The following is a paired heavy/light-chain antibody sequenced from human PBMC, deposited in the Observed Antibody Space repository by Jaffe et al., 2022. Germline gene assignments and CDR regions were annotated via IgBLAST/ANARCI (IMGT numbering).Heavy chain of an antibody. V-gene: IGHV4-34*01. CDR2: INHSGST. Sequence: QVQLHQWGAGLLKPSETLSLTCAVYGGSFSGYYWSWIRQPPGKGLEWIGEINHSGSTNYNPSLKSRVTISVDTSKNQFSLKLSSVTAADTAVYYCARGGREVVRGVIIRFIYYYMDVWGKGTTVTVSS. D-gene: IGHD3-10*01. J-gene: IGHJ6*03. CDR1: GGSFSGYY. CDR3: ARGGREVVRGVIIRFIYYYMDV.
Light chain of an antibody. J-gene: IGLJ2*01. CDR2: GKN. CDR3: NSRDSSGNHQEV. Sequence: SSELTQDPAVSVALGQTVRITCQGDSLRSYYASWYQQKPGQAPVLVIYGKNNRPSGIPDRFSGSSSGNTASLTITGAQAEDEADYYCNSRDSSGNHQEVFGGGTKLTVL. CDR1: SLRSYY. V-gene: IGLV3-19*01.